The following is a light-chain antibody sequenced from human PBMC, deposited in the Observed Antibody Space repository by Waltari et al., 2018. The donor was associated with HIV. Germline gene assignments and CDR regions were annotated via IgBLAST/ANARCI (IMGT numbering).Light chain of an antibody. CDR3: CSYAGTSYV. CDR1: SSDVGNYHY. V-gene: IGLV2-11*01. J-gene: IGLJ1*01. CDR2: YVN. Sequence: SALTQPRSVSGSPGQSVTISCTGSSSDVGNYHYVSWYQQHPGKAPKLVICYVNKRPSGVPDRFPGSKSGNTASLTISGLQAEDEADYYCCSYAGTSYVFGSETKVTV.